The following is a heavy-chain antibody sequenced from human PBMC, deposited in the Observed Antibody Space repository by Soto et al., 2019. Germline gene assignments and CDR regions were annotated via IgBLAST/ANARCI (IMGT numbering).Heavy chain of an antibody. V-gene: IGHV1-69*13. CDR3: ARKEYCSSTSCYPPPLHSDAFDI. CDR1: GGTFSSYA. D-gene: IGHD2-2*01. CDR2: IIPIFGTA. Sequence: SVKVSCKASGGTFSSYAISWVRQAPGQGLEWMGGIIPIFGTANYAQKFQGRVTITADESTSTAYMELSSLRSEDTAVYYCARKEYCSSTSCYPPPLHSDAFDIWGQGTMVTVSS. J-gene: IGHJ3*02.